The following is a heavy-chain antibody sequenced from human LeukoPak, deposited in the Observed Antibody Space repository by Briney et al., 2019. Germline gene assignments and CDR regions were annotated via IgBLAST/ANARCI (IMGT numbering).Heavy chain of an antibody. CDR1: GGSISSSSYY. D-gene: IGHD3-3*01. V-gene: IGHV4-39*01. Sequence: SETLSLTCTVSGGSISSSSYYWGWIRQPPGKGLEWIGSIYYSGSTYYNPSLKSRVTISVDTSKNQFSLKLSSVTAADTAVYYCARRSFPYYDFWSGWYNWFDPWGQGTLVTVSS. J-gene: IGHJ5*02. CDR2: IYYSGST. CDR3: ARRSFPYYDFWSGWYNWFDP.